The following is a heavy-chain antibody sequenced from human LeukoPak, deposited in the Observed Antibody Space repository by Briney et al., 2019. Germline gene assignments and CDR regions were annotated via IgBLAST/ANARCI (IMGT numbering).Heavy chain of an antibody. CDR3: AKSNGYGLVDI. D-gene: IGHD3-10*01. CDR2: INHSGRT. J-gene: IGHJ3*02. CDR1: GGSFSGYY. V-gene: IGHV4-34*01. Sequence: PSETLSLTCAVYGGSFSGYYWSWIRQPPGKGLEWIGEINHSGRTNYNPSLKSRVTISLDTSRNQFSLKLTSVTAADTAVYYCAKSNGYGLVDIWGQGTMVTVSS.